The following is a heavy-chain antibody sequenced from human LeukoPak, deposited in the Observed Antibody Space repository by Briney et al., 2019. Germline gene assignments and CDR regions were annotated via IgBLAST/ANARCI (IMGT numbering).Heavy chain of an antibody. CDR3: ARRLSDAFDV. CDR2: IYYSGST. V-gene: IGHV4-31*03. J-gene: IGHJ3*01. D-gene: IGHD2/OR15-2a*01. CDR1: GGSISSGGYY. Sequence: SETLSLTCTVSGGSISSGGYYWSWIRQHPGKGLEWIGYIYYSGSTYYNPSLKSRVTISLDASKNQFSLKLNSVTAADTAVYYCARRLSDAFDVWGQGTMVTVSA.